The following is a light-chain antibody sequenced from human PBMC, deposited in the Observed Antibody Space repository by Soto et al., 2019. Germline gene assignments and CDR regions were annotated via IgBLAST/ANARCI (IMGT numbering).Light chain of an antibody. V-gene: IGKV3-20*01. CDR1: QSVTSSR. J-gene: IGKJ2*01. CDR3: HQYGASPDT. CDR2: DAS. Sequence: DIVLTQSPGTLSLSPGDRATLSCRASQSVTSSRLAWYQHKPGQTPRLLIYDASNRATGIPDRFSGSGSGTDFILTISRLESEDCAVYYCHQYGASPDTFGQGTRLEIK.